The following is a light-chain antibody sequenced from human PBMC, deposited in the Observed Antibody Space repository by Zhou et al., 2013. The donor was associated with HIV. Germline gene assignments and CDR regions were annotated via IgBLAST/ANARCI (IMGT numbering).Light chain of an antibody. CDR1: QSISTN. CDR3: QQYGSSPIT. V-gene: IGKV3-20*01. Sequence: DIALTQAPATLSLSPGQRATLSCRASQSISTNLAWYQQNPGQAPRLLMYDSYTRATGIPARFSASGSGTEFTLTISRLEPEDFAVYYCQQYGSSPITFGQGTRLEIK. CDR2: DSY. J-gene: IGKJ5*01.